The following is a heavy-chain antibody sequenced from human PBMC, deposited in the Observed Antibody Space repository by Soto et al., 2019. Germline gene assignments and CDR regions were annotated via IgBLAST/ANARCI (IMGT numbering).Heavy chain of an antibody. Sequence: VGSRRLSCAASGFTFSGYYMSWIRHAPGKGLEWVSYISSSSSYTNYADSVKGRFTISRDNAKNSLYLQMNSLRAEDTAVYYCARSPYSNYGSNWFDPWGQGTLVTVSS. V-gene: IGHV3-11*06. CDR1: GFTFSGYY. CDR3: ARSPYSNYGSNWFDP. CDR2: ISSSSSYT. D-gene: IGHD4-4*01. J-gene: IGHJ5*02.